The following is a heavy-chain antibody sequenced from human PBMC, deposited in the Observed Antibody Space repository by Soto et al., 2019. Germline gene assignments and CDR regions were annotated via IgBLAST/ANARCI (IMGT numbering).Heavy chain of an antibody. V-gene: IGHV3-21*01. CDR3: ARGGPTGGAFDI. Sequence: GGPLRHSWSASGVTLRSCSMNWVRQAPGKGLEWVSSISSSSSYIYYADSVKGRFTISRDNAKNSLYLQMNSLRAEDTAVYYCARGGPTGGAFDIWGQGTMVTVAS. D-gene: IGHD3-10*01. CDR1: GVTLRSCS. CDR2: ISSSSSYI. J-gene: IGHJ3*02.